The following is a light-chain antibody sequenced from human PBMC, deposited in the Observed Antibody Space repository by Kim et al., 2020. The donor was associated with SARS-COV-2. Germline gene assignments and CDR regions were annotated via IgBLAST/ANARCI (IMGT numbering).Light chain of an antibody. J-gene: IGKJ1*01. CDR3: QRCYSVPWT. CDR1: QDISNF. V-gene: IGKV1-27*01. CDR2: DAS. Sequence: ASVGDRVTSTCRSSQDISNFLAWYQQKPGEVPKLLIYDASVLQSGVPSRFSGSGSGTDFTLTISGLQPEDVATYYCQRCYSVPWTFGQGTKVDIK.